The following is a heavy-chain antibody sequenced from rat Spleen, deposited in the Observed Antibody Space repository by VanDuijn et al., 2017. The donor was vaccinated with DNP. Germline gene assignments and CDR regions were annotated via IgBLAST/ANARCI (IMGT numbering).Heavy chain of an antibody. CDR2: MWYDGDT. CDR3: ARSGSSWAMDA. CDR1: GFSLTTYS. D-gene: IGHD5-1*01. V-gene: IGHV2-34*01. Sequence: QVQLKESGPGLVQPSETLSLTCTVSGFSLTTYSVSWVRQPSGRGPEWMGRMWYDGDTAYNSTLKSRLSISRDTSKSQVFLKMNSVQTEDTARYFCARSGSSWAMDAWGQGTSVTVSS. J-gene: IGHJ4*01.